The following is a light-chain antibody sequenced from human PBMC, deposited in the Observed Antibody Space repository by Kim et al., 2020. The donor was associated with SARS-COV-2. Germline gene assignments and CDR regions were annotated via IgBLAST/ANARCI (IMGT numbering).Light chain of an antibody. Sequence: SSELTQDPAVSVALGQTVRITCQGDSLRNYYASWYQQMPGQAPVHVIYGENKRPSGIPDRFSGSTSRGTASLTITGAQAEDEADYFCNSRDSSGSHLMFGGGTQLTVL. J-gene: IGLJ3*02. V-gene: IGLV3-19*01. CDR1: SLRNYY. CDR3: NSRDSSGSHLM. CDR2: GEN.